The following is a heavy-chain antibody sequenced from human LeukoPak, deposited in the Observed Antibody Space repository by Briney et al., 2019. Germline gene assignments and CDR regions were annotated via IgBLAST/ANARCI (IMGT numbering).Heavy chain of an antibody. V-gene: IGHV3-43D*03. J-gene: IGHJ4*02. Sequence: GGSLRLSCAASGFTFDDYAMYWVRQAPGKGLEWVSLISWDGGSTYYADSVKGRFTVSRDNGKKLVHLQLNSLRAEDTAVYFCARIPHPDYADAQWGQGTLVIVSS. CDR2: ISWDGGST. CDR1: GFTFDDYA. D-gene: IGHD4-17*01. CDR3: ARIPHPDYADAQ.